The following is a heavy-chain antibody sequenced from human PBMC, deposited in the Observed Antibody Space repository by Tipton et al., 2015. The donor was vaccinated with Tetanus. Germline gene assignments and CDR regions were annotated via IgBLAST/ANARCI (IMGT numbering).Heavy chain of an antibody. CDR3: ARAVKSSSSPYYYYGMDV. CDR2: IYYSGST. CDR1: GGSISSYY. D-gene: IGHD6-6*01. V-gene: IGHV4-59*01. J-gene: IGHJ6*02. Sequence: GLVKPSETLSLTCTVSGGSISSYYWSWIRQPPGKGLEWIGYIYYSGSTNYNPSLKSRVTISVDTSKNQFSLKLSSVTAADTAVYYCARAVKSSSSPYYYYGMDVWGQGTTVTVSS.